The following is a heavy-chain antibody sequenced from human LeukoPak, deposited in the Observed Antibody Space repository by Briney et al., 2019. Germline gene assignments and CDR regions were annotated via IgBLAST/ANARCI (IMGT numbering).Heavy chain of an antibody. J-gene: IGHJ6*02. CDR3: ARDRTVVTGYYYYYGMDV. D-gene: IGHD4-23*01. CDR1: GFTFSSYA. CDR2: ISYDGSNK. V-gene: IGHV3-30-3*01. Sequence: GGSLRLSCAASGFTFSSYAMHWVRQAPGKGPEWVAVISYDGSNKYYADSVKGRFTISRDNSKNTLYLQMNSLRAEDTAVYYCARDRTVVTGYYYYYGMDVWGQGTTVTVSS.